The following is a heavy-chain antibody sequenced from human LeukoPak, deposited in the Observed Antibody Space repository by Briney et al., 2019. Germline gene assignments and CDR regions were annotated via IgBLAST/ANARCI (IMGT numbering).Heavy chain of an antibody. CDR3: ASMCRGDCYSFLYGMDV. Sequence: PGRSLRLSCAASGFTFSSYAMHWVRQAPGKGLEWVAVISHDGSNKYYADSVKGRFTISRDNSKNTLYLQMNSLRAEDTAVYYCASMCRGDCYSFLYGMDVWGQGTTVTVSS. J-gene: IGHJ6*02. V-gene: IGHV3-30-3*01. CDR2: ISHDGSNK. CDR1: GFTFSSYA. D-gene: IGHD2-21*02.